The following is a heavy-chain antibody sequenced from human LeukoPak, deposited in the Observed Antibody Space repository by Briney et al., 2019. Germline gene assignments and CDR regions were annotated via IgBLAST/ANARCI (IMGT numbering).Heavy chain of an antibody. J-gene: IGHJ4*02. CDR2: ISWNSGSI. V-gene: IGHV3-9*01. CDR3: ATSIAVAGTLGDYFDY. CDR1: GFTFDDYA. D-gene: IGHD6-19*01. Sequence: GRSLRLSCAASGFTFDDYAMHWVRHAPGKGLEWVSGISWNSGSIGYADSVKGRFTISRDNAKNSLYLQMNSLRAEDTALYYCATSIAVAGTLGDYFDYWGQGTLVTVSS.